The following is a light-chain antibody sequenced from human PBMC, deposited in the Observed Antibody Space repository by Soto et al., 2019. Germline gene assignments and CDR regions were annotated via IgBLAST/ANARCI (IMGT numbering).Light chain of an antibody. CDR2: DAS. CDR3: QQYENYPLT. J-gene: IGKJ4*01. V-gene: IGKV1-5*01. CDR1: QSINNW. Sequence: DIQMTQSPSTLSASVGDRVTITCRASQSINNWLAWYQQKQGKAPKXLIYDASNLESGVPSRFRGSASGTELTITISSLQPDDCETDYCQQYENYPLTFGGGTKVDIK.